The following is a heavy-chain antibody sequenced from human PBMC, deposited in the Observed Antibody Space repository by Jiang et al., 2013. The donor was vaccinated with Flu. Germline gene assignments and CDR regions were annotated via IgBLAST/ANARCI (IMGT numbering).Heavy chain of an antibody. Sequence: SQTLSLTCAISGDSVSSNSAAWNWIRQSPSRGLEWLGRTYYRSKWYNDYAVSVKSRITINPDTSKNQFSLQLNSVTPEDTAVYYCARDLRFGELGYYYYGMDVWGKGPRSPSPQ. CDR1: GDSVSSNSAA. D-gene: IGHD3-10*01. CDR2: TYYRSKWYN. J-gene: IGHJ6*01. CDR3: ARDLRFGELGYYYYGMDV. V-gene: IGHV6-1*01.